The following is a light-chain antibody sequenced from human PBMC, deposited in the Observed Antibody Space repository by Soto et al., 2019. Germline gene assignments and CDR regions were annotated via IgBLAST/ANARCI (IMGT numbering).Light chain of an antibody. V-gene: IGKV3-11*01. CDR1: QNIHNH. CDR3: QQYQGT. CDR2: DAI. Sequence: EIVLTESPGTLSLSPGERVTLSCRASQNIHNHMSWFLQKPGQTPRLLIYDAIIRAPDVPARFSGSWSGTEFTLTISSLQPDDFATYYCQQYQGTFGQGTKVDIK. J-gene: IGKJ1*01.